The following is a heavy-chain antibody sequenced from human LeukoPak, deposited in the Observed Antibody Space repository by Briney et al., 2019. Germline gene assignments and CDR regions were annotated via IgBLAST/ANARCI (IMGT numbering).Heavy chain of an antibody. D-gene: IGHD2-15*01. CDR3: ARYCSGGSCLWFYYYYGMDV. J-gene: IGHJ6*02. V-gene: IGHV1-8*03. CDR1: GYTFTSYD. Sequence: ASVKVSCKASGYTFTSYDINWVRQATGQGLEWMGWMNPNSGNTGYAQKFQGRVTITRNTSISTAYMELSSLRSEDTAVYYCARYCSGGSCLWFYYYYGMDVWGQGTTVTVSS. CDR2: MNPNSGNT.